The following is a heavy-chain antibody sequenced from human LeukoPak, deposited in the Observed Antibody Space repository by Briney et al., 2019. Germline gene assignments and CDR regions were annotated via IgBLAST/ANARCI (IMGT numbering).Heavy chain of an antibody. V-gene: IGHV4-61*02. Sequence: KSSQTLSLTCTVSGGSISSDSYYWSWIRQPAGKGLEWIGRIYTSGSTNYNPSLKSRVTISVDTSKNQFSLKLSSVTAADTAVYYCARADFWSGYYIDYWGQGTLVTVSS. CDR3: ARADFWSGYYIDY. CDR1: GGSISSDSYY. D-gene: IGHD3-3*01. CDR2: IYTSGST. J-gene: IGHJ4*02.